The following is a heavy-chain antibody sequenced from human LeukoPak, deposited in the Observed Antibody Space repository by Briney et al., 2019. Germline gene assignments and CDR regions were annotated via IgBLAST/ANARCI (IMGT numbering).Heavy chain of an antibody. CDR3: AREWFDDYGGNGVSYGMDV. D-gene: IGHD4-23*01. J-gene: IGHJ6*02. Sequence: ASVKVSCKASGYTFTSYGISWVRQAPGQGLEWMGWISAYNGNTNYAQKLQGRVTMTTDTSTSTAYMELRSLRSDDTAVYYCAREWFDDYGGNGVSYGMDVWGQGTTVTVSS. V-gene: IGHV1-18*01. CDR1: GYTFTSYG. CDR2: ISAYNGNT.